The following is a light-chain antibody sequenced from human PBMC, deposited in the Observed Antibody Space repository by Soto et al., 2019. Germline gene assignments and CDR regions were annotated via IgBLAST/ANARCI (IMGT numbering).Light chain of an antibody. J-gene: IGKJ1*01. CDR1: QGISSY. V-gene: IGKV1-9*01. Sequence: DIQLTQSPSFLSASVGDRVTITCRASQGISSYLAWYQQKPGKAPKLLIYAASTLQSGVPSRFSGSGSGTEFTLTISSLQPEDFVTYYCQQLNSYPLFGQGTKVEIK. CDR3: QQLNSYPL. CDR2: AAS.